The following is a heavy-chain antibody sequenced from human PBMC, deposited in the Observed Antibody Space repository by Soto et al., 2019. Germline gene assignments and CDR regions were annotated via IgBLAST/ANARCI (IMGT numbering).Heavy chain of an antibody. CDR1: GFTFDDYA. CDR3: AKDMGYGGKALDY. V-gene: IGHV3-9*01. J-gene: IGHJ4*02. CDR2: ISWNSGSI. D-gene: IGHD4-17*01. Sequence: PGGSLRLSCAASGFTFDDYAMHWVRQAPGKGLEWVSGISWNSGSIGYADSVKGRFTISRDNAKNSLYLQMNSLRAEDTALYYCAKDMGYGGKALDYWGQGTLVTVSS.